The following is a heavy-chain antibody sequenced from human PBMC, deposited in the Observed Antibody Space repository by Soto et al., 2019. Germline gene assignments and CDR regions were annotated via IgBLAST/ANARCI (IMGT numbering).Heavy chain of an antibody. Sequence: QITLKESGPTLVKPTQTLTLTCTFSGFSLSTSGMGVGWVRQPPGKTLEWLALIYWNGDKRYSPSLKSRLTINKDTSKNQVVLTMTDMDPVDTATYYCVHAIREVRNYYYYYDMDVWGQGTTVTVSS. CDR1: GFSLSTSGMG. D-gene: IGHD3-10*01. J-gene: IGHJ6*02. V-gene: IGHV2-5*01. CDR3: VHAIREVRNYYYYYDMDV. CDR2: IYWNGDK.